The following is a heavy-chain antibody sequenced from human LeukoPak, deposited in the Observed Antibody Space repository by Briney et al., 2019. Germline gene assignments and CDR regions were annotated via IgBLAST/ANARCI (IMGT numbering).Heavy chain of an antibody. J-gene: IGHJ4*02. CDR3: ARVRIPYLVDY. CDR2: IYTSGTT. Sequence: SETLSLTCTVSGGSISSGSYYWSWIRQPAGKGLEWIGRIYTSGTTNYNPSLKSRVTISVDTSKNQFSLRLSSVTAADTAVYYCARVRIPYLVDYWGQGMLVTVSS. D-gene: IGHD2-15*01. CDR1: GGSISSGSYY. V-gene: IGHV4-61*02.